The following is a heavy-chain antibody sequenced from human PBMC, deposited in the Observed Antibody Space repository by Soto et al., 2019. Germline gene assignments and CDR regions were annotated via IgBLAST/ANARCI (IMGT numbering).Heavy chain of an antibody. CDR1: GYSFTSYW. J-gene: IGHJ6*02. D-gene: IGHD2-2*01. CDR2: IYPGDSDT. V-gene: IGHV5-51*01. CDR3: ARHGGDIVVVPAAMWGTDYYYGMDV. Sequence: EVQLVQSGAEVKKPGESLKISCKGSGYSFTSYWIGWLRQMPGKGLEWMGIIYPGDSDTRYSPSFQGQATISADKSSSTAYQQWSSLKDSDTAMYYCARHGGDIVVVPAAMWGTDYYYGMDVWGQGTTVTVSS.